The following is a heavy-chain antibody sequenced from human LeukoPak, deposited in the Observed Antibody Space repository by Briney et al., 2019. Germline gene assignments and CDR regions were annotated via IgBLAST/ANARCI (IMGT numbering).Heavy chain of an antibody. D-gene: IGHD2-15*01. CDR2: VNPNSGHT. CDR1: GYTFTSYD. J-gene: IGHJ4*02. CDR3: ARXXXGSXCSGGSCPYFDY. Sequence: ASVKVSCKASGYTFTSYDINWVRQATGQGLEWMGWVNPNSGHTGFAQKFQGRVSMTSNTSISTAYMEVRSLRSGDTAGYYCARXXXGSXCSGGSCPYFDYWGQGTLVSVXS. V-gene: IGHV1-8*01.